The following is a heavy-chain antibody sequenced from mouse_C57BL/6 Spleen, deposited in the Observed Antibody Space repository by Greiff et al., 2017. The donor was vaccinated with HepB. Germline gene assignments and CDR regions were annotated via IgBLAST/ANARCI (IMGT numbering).Heavy chain of an antibody. CDR2: IWSGGST. V-gene: IGHV2-2*01. CDR3: ARNWGYGSLWYFDV. J-gene: IGHJ1*03. D-gene: IGHD1-1*01. Sequence: QVQLQQSGPGLVQPSQSLSITCTVSGFSLTSYGVHWVRQSPGKGLEWLGVIWSGGSTDYNAAFISRLSISKDNSKSQVFFKMTSLQADDTAIYYCARNWGYGSLWYFDVWGTGTTVTVSS. CDR1: GFSLTSYG.